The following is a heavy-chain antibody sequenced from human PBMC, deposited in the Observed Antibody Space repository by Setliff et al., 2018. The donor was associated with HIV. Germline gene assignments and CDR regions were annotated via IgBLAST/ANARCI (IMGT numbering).Heavy chain of an antibody. CDR3: ARDTNPLWFGELPGY. V-gene: IGHV3-74*01. CDR1: GFTFSNYW. D-gene: IGHD3-10*01. J-gene: IGHJ4*02. Sequence: PGGSLRLSCAASGFTFSNYWMHWVRQAPGKGLVWVSRINSDGNSTNYADSVKGRSTISRDNAKNTLYLQMKSLRAEDTAVYYCARDTNPLWFGELPGYWGQGTLVTVSS. CDR2: INSDGNST.